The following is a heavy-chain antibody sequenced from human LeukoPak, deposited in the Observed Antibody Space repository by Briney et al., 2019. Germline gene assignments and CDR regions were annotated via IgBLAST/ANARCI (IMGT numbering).Heavy chain of an antibody. CDR1: GFTFSNFW. Sequence: GGSLRLSCAASGFTFSNFWMHWVRQAPGKGLVWVSRINGDGSSTSYADSVKGRFTISRDNAKNSLYLQMNSLRAEDTAVYYCARDQLVGVRDYMDVWGKGTTVTVSS. CDR2: INGDGSST. D-gene: IGHD1-26*01. CDR3: ARDQLVGVRDYMDV. J-gene: IGHJ6*03. V-gene: IGHV3-74*01.